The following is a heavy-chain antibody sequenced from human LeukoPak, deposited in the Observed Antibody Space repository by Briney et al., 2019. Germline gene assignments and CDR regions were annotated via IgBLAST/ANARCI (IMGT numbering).Heavy chain of an antibody. Sequence: GGSLRLYCAASGFTYSSYSMNWVRQAPGKGLEWGGRIKSKNDGGATDYAAPVDVRFTISSDDSKLTMYRQMNSLKTEDTAVYYCTTDPSSIAAYDAFDIWGQGTMVTVSS. CDR3: TTDPSSIAAYDAFDI. J-gene: IGHJ3*02. D-gene: IGHD6-6*01. CDR1: GFTYSSYS. V-gene: IGHV3-15*01. CDR2: IKSKNDGGAT.